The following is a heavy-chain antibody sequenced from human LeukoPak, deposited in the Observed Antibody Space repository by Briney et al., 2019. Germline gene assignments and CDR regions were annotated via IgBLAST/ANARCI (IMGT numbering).Heavy chain of an antibody. CDR3: ARTAAGERFDS. V-gene: IGHV3-48*03. CDR2: ISSRGTTI. Sequence: GGSLRLSCAASGFPFSGYEMNWVRQAPEKGLEWVSYISSRGTTIYYAESVKGRLIISRDNAKNSLYLQMNSLRAEDTALYYCARTAAGERFDSWGQEALVTVSS. J-gene: IGHJ5*01. CDR1: GFPFSGYE. D-gene: IGHD6-25*01.